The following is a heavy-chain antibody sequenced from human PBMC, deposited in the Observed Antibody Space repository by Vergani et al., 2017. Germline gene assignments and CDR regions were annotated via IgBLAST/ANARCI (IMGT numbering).Heavy chain of an antibody. D-gene: IGHD2-2*01. CDR2: ISAYNGNT. J-gene: IGHJ4*02. V-gene: IGHV1-18*01. CDR3: ARDLXTLLPIDVVPAAMPAVAFQLLDY. Sequence: QVQLVQSGAEVKKPGASVKVSCKASGYTFTSYGISWVRQAPGQGLEWMGWISAYNGNTNYAQKLQGRVTMTTDTSTSTAYMELRSLRSDDTAVYYCARDLXTLLPIDVVPAAMPAVAFQLLDYWGQGTLVTVSS. CDR1: GYTFTSYG.